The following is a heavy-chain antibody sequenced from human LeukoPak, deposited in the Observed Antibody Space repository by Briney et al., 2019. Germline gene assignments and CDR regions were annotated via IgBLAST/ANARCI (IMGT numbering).Heavy chain of an antibody. CDR3: AREHSFDWNYAYDP. V-gene: IGHV1-2*02. CDR1: GYTFTGYY. D-gene: IGHD1-7*01. CDR2: INPNSGGT. Sequence: GASVKVSCKASGYTFTGYYMHWVRQAPGQGLEWMGWINPNSGGTNYAQKFQGRVTMTRDTSISTAYMELSRLRSDDTAVYYCAREHSFDWNYAYDPWGQGTLVTVSS. J-gene: IGHJ5*02.